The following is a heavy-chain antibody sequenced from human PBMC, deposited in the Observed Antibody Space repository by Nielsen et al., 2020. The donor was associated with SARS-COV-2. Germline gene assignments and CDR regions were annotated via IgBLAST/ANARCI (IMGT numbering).Heavy chain of an antibody. V-gene: IGHV3-53*01. D-gene: IGHD1-26*01. CDR2: IYSGGTA. Sequence: GGSLRLSCAASGFTVSSDYMSWVRQAPGKGLEWLSVIYSGGTAYYADSVKGRFTISRDNSKNTLFLQMNSLRAEDTAVYYCARDLGGSYVLDYWGQGTPVTVSS. CDR1: GFTVSSDY. CDR3: ARDLGGSYVLDY. J-gene: IGHJ4*02.